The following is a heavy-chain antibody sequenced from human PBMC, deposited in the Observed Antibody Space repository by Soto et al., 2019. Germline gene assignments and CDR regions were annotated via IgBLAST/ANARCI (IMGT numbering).Heavy chain of an antibody. CDR2: IFYSGNT. CDR1: GGYISSYY. Sequence: PSETLSLTCSVSGGYISSYYWRWIRQPPGKGLEWIGYIFYSGNTNYNPSLRSRVTISVDTSKNQFSLKLRSVTPADTAVYYCARDSGYGDPFDYWGQGTLVTVSS. CDR3: ARDSGYGDPFDY. J-gene: IGHJ4*02. D-gene: IGHD4-17*01. V-gene: IGHV4-59*01.